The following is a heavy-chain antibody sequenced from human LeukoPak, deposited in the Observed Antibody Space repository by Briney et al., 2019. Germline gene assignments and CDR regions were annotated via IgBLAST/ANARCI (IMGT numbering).Heavy chain of an antibody. V-gene: IGHV1-2*02. J-gene: IGHJ4*02. CDR1: GYTFTGYY. CDR2: INPNSGGT. CDR3: AREMYCSSTSCYLGIDY. D-gene: IGHD2-2*01. Sequence: GASVTVSCKASGYTFTGYYMHWVRQAPGQGLEWMGWINPNSGGTNYAQKFQGRVTMTRDTSISTAYMELSRLRSDDTAVYYCAREMYCSSTSCYLGIDYWGQGTLVTVSS.